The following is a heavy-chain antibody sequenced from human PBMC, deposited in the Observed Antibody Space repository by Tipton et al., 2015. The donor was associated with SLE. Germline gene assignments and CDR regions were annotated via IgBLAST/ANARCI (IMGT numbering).Heavy chain of an antibody. D-gene: IGHD3-3*01. CDR3: ARIFWSGYFYCGH. J-gene: IGHJ4*02. V-gene: IGHV4-39*07. CDR1: GDSITNSGYY. Sequence: TLSLTCTVSGDSITNSGYYWGWVRQAPGKGLEWTGTIYYTGDTYYNPSLRSRVTISVDTSKNQFSLKLNSVTAADTAFYYCARIFWSGYFYCGHWGRGTLVSVSS. CDR2: IYYTGDT.